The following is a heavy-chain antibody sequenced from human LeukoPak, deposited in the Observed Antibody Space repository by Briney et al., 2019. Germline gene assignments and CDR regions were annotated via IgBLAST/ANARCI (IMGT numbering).Heavy chain of an antibody. CDR1: GYTFTSYG. J-gene: IGHJ4*02. CDR2: ISAYNGNT. CDR3: ARGVVVAAISYYFDY. V-gene: IGHV1-18*01. D-gene: IGHD2-21*02. Sequence: GASVKVSCKASGYTFTSYGISWVRQAPGQGLEWMGWISAYNGNTNYAQKLQGRVTMTTDTSTSTAYMELRSLRSDDTAVYYCARGVVVAAISYYFDYWGQGTLVTVSS.